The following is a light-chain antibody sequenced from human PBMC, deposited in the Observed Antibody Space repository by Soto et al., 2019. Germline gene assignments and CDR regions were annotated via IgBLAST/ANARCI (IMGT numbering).Light chain of an antibody. V-gene: IGLV1-47*01. CDR2: RNN. J-gene: IGLJ1*01. Sequence: QSVLTQPPSASGTPGQRVTISCSGSSSNIGSNYVYWYQQLPGTAPKLLIYRNNQRPSGVPDRFSGSKSGTSASLAISGLLSEDDADYYCAASEDSRSGFYVFGTGTKVTVL. CDR1: SSNIGSNY. CDR3: AASEDSRSGFYV.